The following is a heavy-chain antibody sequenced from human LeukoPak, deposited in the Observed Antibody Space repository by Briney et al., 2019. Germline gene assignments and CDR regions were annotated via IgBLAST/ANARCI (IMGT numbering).Heavy chain of an antibody. CDR3: ARDRYCSSTSCKSHPMGYWFDP. CDR2: FDPEDGET. Sequence: GASVKVSCKVSGYTLTELSMHWMRQAPGKGLEWMGGFDPEDGETIYAQKFQGRVTITADESTSTAYMELSSLRSEDTAVYYCARDRYCSSTSCKSHPMGYWFDPWGQGTLVTVSS. V-gene: IGHV1-24*01. CDR1: GYTLTELS. J-gene: IGHJ5*02. D-gene: IGHD2-2*01.